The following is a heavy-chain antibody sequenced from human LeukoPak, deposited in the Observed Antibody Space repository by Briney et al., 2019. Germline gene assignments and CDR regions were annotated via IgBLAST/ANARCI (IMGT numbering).Heavy chain of an antibody. V-gene: IGHV3-23*01. J-gene: IGHJ4*02. CDR3: ARAGGYSYGPYYFDY. D-gene: IGHD5-18*01. CDR1: GFTFSSYA. Sequence: PGGSLRLSCAASGFTFSSYAMSWVRQAPGKGLEWVSAISGSGGSTYYADSVKGRFTISRDNSKNTLYLQMNSLRAEDTAVYYCARAGGYSYGPYYFDYWGQGTLVTVSS. CDR2: ISGSGGST.